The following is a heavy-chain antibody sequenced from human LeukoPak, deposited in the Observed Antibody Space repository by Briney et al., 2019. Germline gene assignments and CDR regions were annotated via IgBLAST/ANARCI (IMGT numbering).Heavy chain of an antibody. V-gene: IGHV3-33*01. D-gene: IGHD3-3*01. J-gene: IGHJ4*02. Sequence: GRSLRLSRAASGFTFSSYGIHWVRQAPGKGLEGVGVIYSDGSNKYFIDSVKGRFTISRDNSKNTVFRQMNSLRVDDTAVYYCARDLKSGYMDSWGQGTLVTVSS. CDR1: GFTFSSYG. CDR3: ARDLKSGYMDS. CDR2: IYSDGSNK.